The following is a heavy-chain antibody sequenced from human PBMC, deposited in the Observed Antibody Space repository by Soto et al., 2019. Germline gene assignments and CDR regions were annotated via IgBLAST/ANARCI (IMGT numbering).Heavy chain of an antibody. V-gene: IGHV4-31*03. CDR2: IYYSGST. Sequence: SETLSLTCTVSGGSISSGGYYWSWIRQHPGKGLEWIGYIYYSGSTYYNPSLKSRVTISVDTSKNQFSLKLGSVTAADTAVYYSARNYGSGLFGYWGQGTLVTVS. J-gene: IGHJ4*02. CDR1: GGSISSGGYY. D-gene: IGHD3-10*01. CDR3: ARNYGSGLFGY.